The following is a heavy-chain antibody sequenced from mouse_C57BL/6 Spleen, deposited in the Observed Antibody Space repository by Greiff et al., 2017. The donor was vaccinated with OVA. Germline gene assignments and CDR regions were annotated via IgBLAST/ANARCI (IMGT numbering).Heavy chain of an antibody. Sequence: QVQLQQPGAELVKPGASVKLSCKASGYTFTSYWMHWVKQRPGQGLEWIGMIHPNSGSTNYNEKFKGKATLTVDKSSSTAYMQLSSLTSEDSAVYYCARNDYDAMDYWGQGTSVTVSS. CDR2: IHPNSGST. CDR3: ARNDYDAMDY. V-gene: IGHV1-64*01. CDR1: GYTFTSYW. J-gene: IGHJ4*01.